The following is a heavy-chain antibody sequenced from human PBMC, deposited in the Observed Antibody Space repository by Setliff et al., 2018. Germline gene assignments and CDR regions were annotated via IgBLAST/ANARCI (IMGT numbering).Heavy chain of an antibody. J-gene: IGHJ4*02. CDR3: ARRYNFWSGYFDY. V-gene: IGHV4-34*01. D-gene: IGHD3-3*01. Sequence: SETLSLTCAVYGGSFSGYYWSWIRQPPGKGLEWIGEINHSGSINYNPSLKSRVTISVDTSKNQFSLKLSSVTAADTAVYYCARRYNFWSGYFDYWGQGTLVTVSS. CDR2: INHSGSI. CDR1: GGSFSGYY.